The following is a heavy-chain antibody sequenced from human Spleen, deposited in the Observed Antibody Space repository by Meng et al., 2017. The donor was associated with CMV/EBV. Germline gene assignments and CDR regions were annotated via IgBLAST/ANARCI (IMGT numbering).Heavy chain of an antibody. V-gene: IGHV1-69*01. CDR1: GVTFSSFG. Sequence: QRVRSWRGLKHPGSWGKCTRTVAGVTFSSFGNSWVRLPPGQGLGWRGGVIPIFGTANYTQKFQGRVTSPADEATSTDYMELSSLRSEDTAVNYCARSPVVVVAAPNWFDPWGQGTLVTVSS. J-gene: IGHJ5*02. CDR2: VIPIFGTA. D-gene: IGHD2-15*01. CDR3: ARSPVVVVAAPNWFDP.